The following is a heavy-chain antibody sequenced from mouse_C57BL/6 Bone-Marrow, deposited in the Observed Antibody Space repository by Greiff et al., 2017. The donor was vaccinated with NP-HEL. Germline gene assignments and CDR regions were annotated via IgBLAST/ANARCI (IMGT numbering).Heavy chain of an antibody. CDR2: ISYDGSN. V-gene: IGHV3-6*01. Sequence: EVQRVESGPGLVKPSQSLSLTCSVTGYSITSGYYWNWIRQFPGNKLEWMGYISYDGSNNYNPSLKNRISITRDTSKNQFFLKLNSVTTEDTATYYCARNYGSSFYWYFDVWGTGTTVTVSS. CDR1: GYSITSGYY. D-gene: IGHD1-1*01. J-gene: IGHJ1*03. CDR3: ARNYGSSFYWYFDV.